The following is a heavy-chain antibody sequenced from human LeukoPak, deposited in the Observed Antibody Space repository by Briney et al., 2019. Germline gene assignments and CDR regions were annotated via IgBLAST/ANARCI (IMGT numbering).Heavy chain of an antibody. Sequence: SETLSLTCTVSGGSISSSSYYWGWIRQPPGKGLEWIGSIYYSGSTYYNPSLKSRVTISVDTSKNQFSLKLSSVTAADTAVYYCARGSPASKQLVLGDNWFDPWGQGTLVTVSS. CDR1: GGSISSSSYY. CDR3: ARGSPASKQLVLGDNWFDP. D-gene: IGHD6-13*01. V-gene: IGHV4-39*07. CDR2: IYYSGST. J-gene: IGHJ5*02.